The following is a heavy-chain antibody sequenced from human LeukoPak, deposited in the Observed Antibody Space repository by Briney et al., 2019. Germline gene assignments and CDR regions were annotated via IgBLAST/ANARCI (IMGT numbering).Heavy chain of an antibody. Sequence: GASVKVSCKASGYTLTGYYMHWVRQAPGQGLEWMGWINPNSGGTNYAQKFQGWVTMTRDTSISTAYMELSRLRSDDTAVYYCARVTLLTFYGGNSDYWGQGTLVTVSS. CDR3: ARVTLLTFYGGNSDY. D-gene: IGHD4-23*01. V-gene: IGHV1-2*04. J-gene: IGHJ4*02. CDR2: INPNSGGT. CDR1: GYTLTGYY.